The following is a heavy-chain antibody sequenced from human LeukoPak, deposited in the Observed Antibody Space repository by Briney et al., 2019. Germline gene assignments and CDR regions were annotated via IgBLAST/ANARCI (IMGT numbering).Heavy chain of an antibody. V-gene: IGHV3-21*01. CDR2: ISSSSSYI. CDR1: GFTFSSYS. J-gene: IGHJ6*02. Sequence: NPGGSLRLSCAASGFTFSSYSMNWVRQAPGKGLEWVSSISSSSSYIYYADSVKGRFTISRDNAKNSLYLQMNSLRAEDTAVYYCARQGSSGWYWYYYYYGMDVWGQGTTVTVSS. D-gene: IGHD6-19*01. CDR3: ARQGSSGWYWYYYYYGMDV.